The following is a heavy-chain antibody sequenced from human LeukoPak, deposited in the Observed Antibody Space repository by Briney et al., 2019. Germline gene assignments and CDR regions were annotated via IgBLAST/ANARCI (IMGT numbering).Heavy chain of an antibody. CDR2: IYTSGST. Sequence: SETLSLTCTVSGGSISSYYWSWIRQPARKGLEWIGRIYTSGSTNYDPSLKSRVTMSVDTSKNQFSLKLSSVTAADTAVYYCARDATVTPPASFDIWGQGTMVTVSS. J-gene: IGHJ3*02. CDR3: ARDATVTPPASFDI. CDR1: GGSISSYY. D-gene: IGHD4-17*01. V-gene: IGHV4-4*07.